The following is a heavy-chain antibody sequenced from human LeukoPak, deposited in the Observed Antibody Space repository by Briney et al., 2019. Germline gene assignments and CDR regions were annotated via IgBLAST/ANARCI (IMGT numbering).Heavy chain of an antibody. CDR3: ARGASGYCSSTSCYYFDY. CDR1: GGSFSGYY. J-gene: IGHJ4*02. V-gene: IGHV4-34*01. Sequence: PSETLSLTCAVYGGSFSGYYWSWIRQPPGKGLEWIGEINHSGSTNYNPSLKSRVTISVDTSKNQFSLKLSSVTAADTAVYYCARGASGYCSSTSCYYFDYWGQGTLVTVSP. CDR2: INHSGST. D-gene: IGHD2-2*01.